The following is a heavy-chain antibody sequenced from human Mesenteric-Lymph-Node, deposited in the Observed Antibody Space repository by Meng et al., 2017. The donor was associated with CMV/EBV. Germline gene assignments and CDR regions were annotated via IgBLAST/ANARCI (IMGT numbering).Heavy chain of an antibody. CDR3: AREGAMVAATLGY. V-gene: IGHV1-46*01. CDR1: GYTFTSYN. Sequence: ASVKVSCKASGYTFTSYNMHWVRQAPGQGPEWMGIINPSGGTTSYAQEFQGRVTKTRDTSISTSYMELSRLRSDDTAVYYCAREGAMVAATLGYWGQGTLVTVSS. J-gene: IGHJ4*02. D-gene: IGHD2-15*01. CDR2: INPSGGTT.